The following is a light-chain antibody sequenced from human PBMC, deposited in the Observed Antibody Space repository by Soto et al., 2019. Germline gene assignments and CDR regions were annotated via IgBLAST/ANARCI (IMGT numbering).Light chain of an antibody. CDR1: QDINNY. J-gene: IGKJ4*01. V-gene: IGKV1-27*01. CDR2: AAS. Sequence: DIQMTQSPSSLSASVGDRVTITCRASQDINNYLAWYQQRPGKVPKLLIYAASTLQSGVPSRFSGSGSGTDFTLTISSLQPEDVASYYCQKYDIAPRPFGGGTSVEVK. CDR3: QKYDIAPRP.